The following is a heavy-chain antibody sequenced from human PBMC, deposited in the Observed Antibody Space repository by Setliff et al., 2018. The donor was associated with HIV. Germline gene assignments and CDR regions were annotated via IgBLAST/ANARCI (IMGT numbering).Heavy chain of an antibody. D-gene: IGHD6-19*01. CDR1: GGSISSHY. J-gene: IGHJ4*02. CDR2: IYYSGST. Sequence: SETLSLTCTVSGGSISSHYWSWIRQPPGKGLEWIGYIYYSGSTSYNPSLKSRVTISVDTSKKQFSLKLSSVTAADTAVYYCARGGAVAGSWGQGTLVTVSS. CDR3: ARGGAVAGS. V-gene: IGHV4-59*11.